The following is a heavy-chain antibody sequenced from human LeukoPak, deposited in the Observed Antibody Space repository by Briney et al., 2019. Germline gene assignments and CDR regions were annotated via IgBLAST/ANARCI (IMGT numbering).Heavy chain of an antibody. V-gene: IGHV3-21*04. Sequence: GLEWVSSISSSSSYIYYADSVKGRFTISRDNSKNALYLQMNSLRAGDTAVYYCARAGGTYNWGQGTLVTVSS. CDR2: ISSSSSYI. CDR3: ARAGGTYN. J-gene: IGHJ4*02. D-gene: IGHD3-16*01.